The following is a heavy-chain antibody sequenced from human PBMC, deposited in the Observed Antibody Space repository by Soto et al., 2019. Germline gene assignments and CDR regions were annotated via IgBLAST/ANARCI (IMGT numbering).Heavy chain of an antibody. CDR1: GGTFSNSA. CDR3: ASNSYGDYYYYGMDV. CDR2: IIPIFGTA. D-gene: IGHD3-10*01. Sequence: SVKVSCKASGGTFSNSAISWVRQAPGQGLEWMGGIIPIFGTANYAQKFQGRVTITADESTSTAYMELSSLRSEDTAVYYCASNSYGDYYYYGMDVWGQGTTVTVSS. V-gene: IGHV1-69*13. J-gene: IGHJ6*02.